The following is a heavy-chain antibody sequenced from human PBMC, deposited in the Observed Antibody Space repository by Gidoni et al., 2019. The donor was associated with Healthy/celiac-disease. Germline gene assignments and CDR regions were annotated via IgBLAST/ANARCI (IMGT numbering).Heavy chain of an antibody. CDR3: ARVGVGDGYNYFDY. CDR2: TIPIWGTA. Sequence: QVQLVQSGAEVKKPGSSVKVSCKASGGTFSSYAISWVRQAPGQGLEWMGGTIPIWGTAKYAQKFQGRVTITADESTSTAYMELSSLRAEDTAVYYCARVGVGDGYNYFDYWGQGTLVTVSS. J-gene: IGHJ4*02. CDR1: GGTFSSYA. V-gene: IGHV1-69*01. D-gene: IGHD5-12*01.